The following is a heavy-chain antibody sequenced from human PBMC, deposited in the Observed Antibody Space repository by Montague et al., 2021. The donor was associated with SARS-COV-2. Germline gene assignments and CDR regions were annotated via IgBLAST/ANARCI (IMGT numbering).Heavy chain of an antibody. V-gene: IGHV4-39*07. CDR3: ARDQGYNWNYYYYYGMDV. Sequence: SETLSLTCTVSGGSISSSSYYWGWIRQPPGKGLEWIGNIYYSGSTYYNPSLKSRVTISVDTSKNQFSLKLSSVTAADTAVYYCARDQGYNWNYYYYYGMDVWGQGTTVTVSS. CDR2: IYYSGST. J-gene: IGHJ6*02. CDR1: GGSISSSSYY. D-gene: IGHD1-20*01.